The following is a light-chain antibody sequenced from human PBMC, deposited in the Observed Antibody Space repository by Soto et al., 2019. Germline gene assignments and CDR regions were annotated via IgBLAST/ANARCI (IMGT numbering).Light chain of an antibody. CDR2: SAS. CDR3: QQFGGSPPMYT. Sequence: EIVLTQSPGTLSLSPCERATLSCRASQSVSTTYLAWYQQKPGQAPRLLIYSASRRATGIPDIFSGSGSGTDFTLTISRLEPEDFAVYYCQQFGGSPPMYTFGQGTKLEIK. J-gene: IGKJ2*01. CDR1: QSVSTTY. V-gene: IGKV3-20*01.